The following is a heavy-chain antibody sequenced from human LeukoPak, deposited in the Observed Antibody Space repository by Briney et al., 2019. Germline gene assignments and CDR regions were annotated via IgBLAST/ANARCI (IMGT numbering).Heavy chain of an antibody. CDR2: ISGSGGST. CDR1: GFTFSSYA. D-gene: IGHD6-19*01. Sequence: GGSLRLSCAASGFTFSSYAMSWIRQAPGKGLEWVSAISGSGGSTYYADSVKGRFTISRDNSKNTLYLQMNSLRAEDTAVYYCAKASSSGTHAFDIWGQGTMVTVSS. J-gene: IGHJ3*02. V-gene: IGHV3-23*01. CDR3: AKASSSGTHAFDI.